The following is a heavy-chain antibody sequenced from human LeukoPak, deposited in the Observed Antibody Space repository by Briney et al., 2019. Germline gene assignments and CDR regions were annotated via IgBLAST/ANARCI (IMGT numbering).Heavy chain of an antibody. CDR2: VSGSGSST. D-gene: IGHD3-10*01. V-gene: IGHV3-23*01. Sequence: PGGSLRLSCAASGLTVSSNHMAWVRQAPGKGLEWVSSVSGSGSSTYYADSVKGRFTISRDNSKNTLYLQMNSLRAEDTAVYYCAKDQRGYGRIIDYWGQGTLVTISS. J-gene: IGHJ4*02. CDR1: GLTVSSNH. CDR3: AKDQRGYGRIIDY.